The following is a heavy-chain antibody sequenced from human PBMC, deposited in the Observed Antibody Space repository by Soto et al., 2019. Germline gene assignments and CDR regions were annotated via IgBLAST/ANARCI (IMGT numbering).Heavy chain of an antibody. CDR1: GLASSGLTFDSYA. Sequence: DVQLLESGGDLVRPGGSLRLSCAASGLASSGLTFDSYAMSWVRQAPGKGLEWVAAISGTGGGAFYADSVEGRVTSSRDNAHLTLYLLMTNMGDADTAVYYCGTCPPYLCNDVDACGPGTLVTVAS. V-gene: IGHV3-23*01. J-gene: IGHJ5*02. CDR3: GTCPPYLCNDVDA. CDR2: ISGTGGGA. D-gene: IGHD1-1*01.